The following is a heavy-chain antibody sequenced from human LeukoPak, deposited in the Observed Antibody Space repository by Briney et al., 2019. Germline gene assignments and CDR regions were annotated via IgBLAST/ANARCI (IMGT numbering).Heavy chain of an antibody. CDR2: LKQDGGEK. J-gene: IGHJ4*02. Sequence: GGSLRLSCAASGFPFSTYSMSWVRQAPGKGLEWVANLKQDGGEKYYVDSVKGRFTISRDNAKNSLYLQMNSLRAEDTAVYYCAREKFLEWYAVAGTFGYFDYWGQGTLVTVSS. CDR1: GFPFSTYS. D-gene: IGHD6-19*01. CDR3: AREKFLEWYAVAGTFGYFDY. V-gene: IGHV3-7*01.